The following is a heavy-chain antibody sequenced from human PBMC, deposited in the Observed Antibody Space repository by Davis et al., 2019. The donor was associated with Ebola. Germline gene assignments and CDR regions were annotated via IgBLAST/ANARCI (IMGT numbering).Heavy chain of an antibody. CDR2: ISYNGVT. J-gene: IGHJ5*02. D-gene: IGHD3/OR15-3a*01. CDR1: GASITNYF. CDR3: ARSYDFWSGYPLQS. V-gene: IGHV4-59*01. Sequence: SETLSLTCTVPGASITNYFWNWVRQPPGKTLEWLGYISYNGVTRYDPSLKSRLTISTDTSKTQLSLSLNSVTAADTAVYYCARSYDFWSGYPLQSWGQGTLVTVSS.